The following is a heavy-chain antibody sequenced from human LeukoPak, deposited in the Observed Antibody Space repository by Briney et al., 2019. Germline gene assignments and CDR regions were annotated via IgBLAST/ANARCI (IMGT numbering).Heavy chain of an antibody. CDR2: ISAGGDST. CDR1: GFTFSSYA. Sequence: GGSLRLSCAASGFTFSSYAMSWVRQAPGKGLEWVAAISAGGDSTYYADSVKGRFTTSRDNAKNSLYLQMNSLRAEDTAVYYCARRSTSPFDLWGRGTLVTVSS. CDR3: ARRSTSPFDL. D-gene: IGHD2/OR15-2a*01. J-gene: IGHJ2*01. V-gene: IGHV3-23*01.